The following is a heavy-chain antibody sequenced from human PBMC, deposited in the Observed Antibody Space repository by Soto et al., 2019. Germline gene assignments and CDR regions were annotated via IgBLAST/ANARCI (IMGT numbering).Heavy chain of an antibody. V-gene: IGHV3-33*01. CDR1: GFTFSSYG. CDR2: IWYDGSNK. Sequence: QVQLVESGGGVVQPGRSLRLSCAASGFTFSSYGMHWVRQAPGMGLEWVAVIWYDGSNKYYADSVKGRFTISRDNSKNTLYVKMNSLRAEDTAVYYCARDGITPLTGYSSGWYLGYWGQGTLVTVSS. D-gene: IGHD6-19*01. CDR3: ARDGITPLTGYSSGWYLGY. J-gene: IGHJ4*02.